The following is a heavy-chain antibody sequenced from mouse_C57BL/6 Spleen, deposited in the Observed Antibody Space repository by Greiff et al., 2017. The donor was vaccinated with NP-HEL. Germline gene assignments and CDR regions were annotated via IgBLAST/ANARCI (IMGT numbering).Heavy chain of an antibody. D-gene: IGHD1-1*01. CDR1: GFTFSSYG. Sequence: DVQLVESGGDLVKPGGSLKLSCAASGFTFSSYGMSWVRQTPDKRLEWVATISSGGSYTYYPDSVKGRFTISRDNAKNTLYLQMSSLKSEDTAMYYCATLRNYFDYWGQGTTLTVSS. CDR3: ATLRNYFDY. V-gene: IGHV5-6*01. J-gene: IGHJ2*01. CDR2: ISSGGSYT.